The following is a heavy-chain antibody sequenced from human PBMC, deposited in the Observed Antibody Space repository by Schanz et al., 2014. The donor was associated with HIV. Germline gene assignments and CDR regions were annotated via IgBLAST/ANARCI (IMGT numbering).Heavy chain of an antibody. CDR2: IWYDGNNK. CDR3: AKENPLYYYTHGGPFDI. CDR1: GFTFSSYA. J-gene: IGHJ3*02. Sequence: QLSESGGDLVRPGASLRLSCAASGFTFSSYAIHWVRQAPGKGLEWVAVIWYDGNNKSYADSVKGRFTISRDNSENTLYLQMNSLRAEDTAVYYCAKENPLYYYTHGGPFDIWGQGTMVTVSS. D-gene: IGHD3-10*01. V-gene: IGHV3-33*06.